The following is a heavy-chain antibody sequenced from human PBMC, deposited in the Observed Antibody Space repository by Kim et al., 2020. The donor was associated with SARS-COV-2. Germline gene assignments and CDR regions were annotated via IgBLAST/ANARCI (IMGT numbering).Heavy chain of an antibody. V-gene: IGHV4-39*01. CDR1: GGSISSSSYY. D-gene: IGHD2-15*01. Sequence: SETLSLTCTVSGGSISSSSYYWGWIRQPPGKGLEWIGSIYYSGSTYYNPSLKSRVTISVDTSKNQFSLKLSSVTAADTAVYYCVNVRGYCSGGSCYSVRWLDPWGQGTLVTVSS. CDR2: IYYSGST. CDR3: VNVRGYCSGGSCYSVRWLDP. J-gene: IGHJ5*02.